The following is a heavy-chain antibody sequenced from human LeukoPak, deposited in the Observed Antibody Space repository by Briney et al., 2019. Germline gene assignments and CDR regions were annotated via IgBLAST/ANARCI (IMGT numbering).Heavy chain of an antibody. Sequence: ASVKVSCKASGYTFSSYYIHWVRQAPGQGLEWMGIINPSGGTTTYAPKFEGRVTMTRDTSTSTVDMKLSRLRSEDTAVYYCARYSGSYHSYFDSWGQGTLVTVST. CDR1: GYTFSSYY. V-gene: IGHV1-46*01. J-gene: IGHJ4*02. D-gene: IGHD1-26*01. CDR2: INPSGGTT. CDR3: ARYSGSYHSYFDS.